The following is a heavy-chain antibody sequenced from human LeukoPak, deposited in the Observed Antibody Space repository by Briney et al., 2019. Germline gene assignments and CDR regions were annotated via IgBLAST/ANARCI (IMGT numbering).Heavy chain of an antibody. D-gene: IGHD3-22*01. CDR3: ARVVIKYYYYGMDV. CDR1: GGTFSSYA. Sequence: SVKVSCKASGGTFSSYAISWVRQAPGQGLKWMGRIIPILGIANYAQKFQGRVTITADKSTSTAYMELSSLRSEDTAVYYCARVVIKYYYYGMDVWGQGTTVTVSS. CDR2: IIPILGIA. J-gene: IGHJ6*02. V-gene: IGHV1-69*04.